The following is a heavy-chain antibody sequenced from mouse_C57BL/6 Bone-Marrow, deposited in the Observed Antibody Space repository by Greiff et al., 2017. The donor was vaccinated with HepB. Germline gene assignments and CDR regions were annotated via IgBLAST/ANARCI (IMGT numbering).Heavy chain of an antibody. V-gene: IGHV5-17*01. J-gene: IGHJ1*03. CDR3: ARGDYGSSPYWYFDV. CDR2: ISSGSSTI. CDR1: GFTFSDYG. D-gene: IGHD1-1*01. Sequence: EVHLVESGGGLVKPGGSLKLSCAASGFTFSDYGMHWVRQAPEKGLEWVAYISSGSSTIYYADTVTGRFTISRDNAKNTLFLQMTSLRSEDTAMYYCARGDYGSSPYWYFDVWGTGTTVTVSS.